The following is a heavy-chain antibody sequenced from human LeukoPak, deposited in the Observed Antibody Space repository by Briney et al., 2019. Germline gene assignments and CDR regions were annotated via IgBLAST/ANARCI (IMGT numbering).Heavy chain of an antibody. V-gene: IGHV3-64*01. Sequence: GGSLRLSCAASGFTFSSYAMHWVRQAPGKGLEYVSAISSNGGSTYYANSVKGRFTISRDNSKNTLYLQMGSLRAEDMAVYYCARDGYSSSSLADAFDIWGQGTMVTVSS. D-gene: IGHD6-6*01. CDR3: ARDGYSSSSLADAFDI. CDR1: GFTFSSYA. CDR2: ISSNGGST. J-gene: IGHJ3*02.